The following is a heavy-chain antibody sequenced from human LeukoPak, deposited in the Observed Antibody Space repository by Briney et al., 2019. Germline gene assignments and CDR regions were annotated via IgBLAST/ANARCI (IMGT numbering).Heavy chain of an antibody. CDR1: GFTFSSYG. D-gene: IGHD3-3*01. J-gene: IGHJ6*02. V-gene: IGHV3-33*01. CDR2: IWYDGSNK. CDR3: ARDLRVYYDFLSGYYESYYYGMDV. Sequence: PGGSLRLSCAASGFTFSSYGMHWVRQAPGKGLEWVAVIWYDGSNKYYADSVKGRFTISRDNSKNTLYLQMNSLRAEDTAVYYCARDLRVYYDFLSGYYESYYYGMDVWGQGTTVTVSS.